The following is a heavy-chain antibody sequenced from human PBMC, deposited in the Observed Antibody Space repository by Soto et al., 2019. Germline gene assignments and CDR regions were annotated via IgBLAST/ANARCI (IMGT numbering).Heavy chain of an antibody. CDR2: INANSGNT. J-gene: IGHJ5*02. CDR3: ARNMVRFDP. CDR1: GYTFTGYY. D-gene: IGHD1-1*01. Sequence: ASVKVSCKASGYTFTGYYMHWVRQAPGQGLEWMGWINANSGNTNYAQKLQGRVTMTTDTSTSTAYMELRSLRSDDTAVYYCARNMVRFDPWGQGTLVTVSS. V-gene: IGHV1-18*04.